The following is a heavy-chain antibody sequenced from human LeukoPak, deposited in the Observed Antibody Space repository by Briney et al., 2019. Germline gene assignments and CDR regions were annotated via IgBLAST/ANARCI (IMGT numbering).Heavy chain of an antibody. J-gene: IGHJ4*02. CDR1: GGSFSGYY. Sequence: PSETLSLTCAVYGGSFSGYYWSWIRQPPGKGLEWIGEINHSGSTNYNPSLKSRVTISVDTSKNQFSLKLSSVTAADTAVYYCARRRYFDWLARPYYFDYWGRGTLVTVSS. CDR3: ARRRYFDWLARPYYFDY. CDR2: INHSGST. V-gene: IGHV4-34*01. D-gene: IGHD3-9*01.